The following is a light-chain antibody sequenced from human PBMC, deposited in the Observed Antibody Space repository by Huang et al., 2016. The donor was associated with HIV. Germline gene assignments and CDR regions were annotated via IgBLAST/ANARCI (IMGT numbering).Light chain of an antibody. CDR3: QQSFSVPRT. Sequence: DIQMTQSPPSLSASVGDSVTFTCRANHTISKSLNWYQQKPGRAPKLLIYTASTLESGVPSRFSGSGSGSRFTLNITNLQPEDFATYYCQQSFSVPRTFG. CDR2: TAS. CDR1: HTISKS. V-gene: IGKV1-39*01. J-gene: IGKJ1*01.